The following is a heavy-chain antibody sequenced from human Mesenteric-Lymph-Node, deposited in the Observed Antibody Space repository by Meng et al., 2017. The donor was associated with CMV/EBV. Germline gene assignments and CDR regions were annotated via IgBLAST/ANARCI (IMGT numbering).Heavy chain of an antibody. V-gene: IGHV3-30-3*01. CDR2: ISYDGSNK. Sequence: GGSLRLSCAASGLIFSSSWMHWVCQAPEKGLEWVAVISYDGSNKYYADSVKGRFTISRDNSKNTLYLQMNSLRAEDTAVYYCVRAVAAYYYYYGMDVWGQGTTVTVSS. CDR1: GLIFSSSW. CDR3: VRAVAAYYYYYGMDV. D-gene: IGHD6-19*01. J-gene: IGHJ6*02.